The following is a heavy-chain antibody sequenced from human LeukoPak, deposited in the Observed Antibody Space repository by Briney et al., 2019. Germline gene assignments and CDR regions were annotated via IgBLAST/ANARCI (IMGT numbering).Heavy chain of an antibody. CDR1: GYTFTSYG. CDR2: VSAYADDT. CDR3: ARDCIGCHGFDY. D-gene: IGHD2-15*01. J-gene: IGHJ4*02. V-gene: IGHV1-18*03. Sequence: ASVKVSCKASGYTFTSYGISWVRQAPGQGLEWMGWVSAYADDTNYVQKFQGRVTMTTDTSTSTAYMELRSLRSDDMAVYYCARDCIGCHGFDYWGQGTLVTVSS.